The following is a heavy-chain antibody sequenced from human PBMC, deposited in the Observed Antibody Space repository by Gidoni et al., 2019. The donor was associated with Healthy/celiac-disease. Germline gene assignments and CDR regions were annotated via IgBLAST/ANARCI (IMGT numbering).Heavy chain of an antibody. Sequence: QVQLQEPGPGLVKPSQTLSLTCTVSGGSISSGGYYWSWIRQHPGKGLEWIGYTYYSGSTYYNPSLKSRVTISVDTSKNQCSLKRSSVTAADTAVYYCARAHMTTAAGWFDPWGQGTLVTVSS. CDR2: TYYSGST. J-gene: IGHJ5*02. D-gene: IGHD4-17*01. V-gene: IGHV4-31*03. CDR1: GGSISSGGYY. CDR3: ARAHMTTAAGWFDP.